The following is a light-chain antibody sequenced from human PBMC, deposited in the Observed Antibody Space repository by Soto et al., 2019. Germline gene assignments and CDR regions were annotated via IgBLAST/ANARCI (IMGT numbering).Light chain of an antibody. CDR3: AAWDVSLNGHWL. J-gene: IGLJ3*02. CDR1: NSNIGTNS. CDR2: NNV. Sequence: QSVLTQPPSVSGTPGQTVTISCSGGNSNIGTNSVNWYQQLPGMAPKLLIYNNVQRPSGVPDRISGSKSGTSASLAISGLQSEDEGQYFCAAWDVSLNGHWLFGGGTQPDRP. V-gene: IGLV1-44*01.